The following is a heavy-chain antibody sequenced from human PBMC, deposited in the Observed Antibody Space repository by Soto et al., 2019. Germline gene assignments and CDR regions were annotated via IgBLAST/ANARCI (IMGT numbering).Heavy chain of an antibody. V-gene: IGHV4-34*01. Sequence: SETLSLTCAVYGGSFSGYYWSWVRQPPGKGLEWIGEINHSGSTYYNPSLESRVTISVDKSKNQFSLKLMSLSAADTAVYYCGRLEGLATISYYFDYWGQGALVTVSS. CDR2: INHSGST. CDR1: GGSFSGYY. CDR3: GRLEGLATISYYFDY. J-gene: IGHJ4*02. D-gene: IGHD3-9*01.